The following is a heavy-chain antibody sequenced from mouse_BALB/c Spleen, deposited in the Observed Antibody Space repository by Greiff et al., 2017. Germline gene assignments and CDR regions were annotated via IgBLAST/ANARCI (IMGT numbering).Heavy chain of an antibody. CDR3: TIYYGYDYFDY. Sequence: QVQLQQPGAELVRPGASVKLSCKASGYTFTSYWINWVKQRPGQGLEWIGNIYPSDSYTNYNQKFKDKATLTVDKSSSTAYMQLSSPTSEDSAVYYCTIYYGYDYFDYWGQGTTLTVSS. V-gene: IGHV1-69*02. CDR1: GYTFTSYW. D-gene: IGHD1-2*01. CDR2: IYPSDSYT. J-gene: IGHJ2*01.